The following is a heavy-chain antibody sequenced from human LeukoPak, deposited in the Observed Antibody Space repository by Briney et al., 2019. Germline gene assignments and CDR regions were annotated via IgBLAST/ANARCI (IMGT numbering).Heavy chain of an antibody. J-gene: IGHJ5*02. Sequence: SVKVSCKASGGTFSSYAISWVRQAPGQGLEWMGGIIPIFGTANHAQKFQGRDTITADESTSTAYMELSSLRSEDTAVYYCAAGDSSGYYHWFDPWGQGTLVTVSS. D-gene: IGHD3-22*01. V-gene: IGHV1-69*13. CDR3: AAGDSSGYYHWFDP. CDR1: GGTFSSYA. CDR2: IIPIFGTA.